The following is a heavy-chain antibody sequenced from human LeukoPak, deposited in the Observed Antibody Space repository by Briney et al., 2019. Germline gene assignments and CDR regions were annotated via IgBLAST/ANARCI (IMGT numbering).Heavy chain of an antibody. CDR2: INHSGST. CDR1: GGSFSGYY. V-gene: IGHV4-34*01. Sequence: SETLSLTCAVYGGSFSGYYWSWIRQPPGKGLEWIGEINHSGSTNYNPSLKSRVTISVDTSKNQFSLKLSSVTAADTAVYYCARVLRYFDWFFDAFDIWGQGTMVTVSS. D-gene: IGHD3-9*01. J-gene: IGHJ3*02. CDR3: ARVLRYFDWFFDAFDI.